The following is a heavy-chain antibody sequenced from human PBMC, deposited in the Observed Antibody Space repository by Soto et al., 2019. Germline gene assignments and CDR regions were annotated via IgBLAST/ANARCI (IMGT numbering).Heavy chain of an antibody. J-gene: IGHJ3*02. Sequence: GSLRLSCTASGFTFANAFMNWVRQAPGKGLEWIGRIRTKTYGEAVDYAAPVKGRFTISRDDSKDTMYLQMNSLKTEDTAVYYCTSCRGYCTGLVAYDIWGQGTMVTVSS. CDR3: TSCRGYCTGLVAYDI. V-gene: IGHV3-15*07. D-gene: IGHD2-8*02. CDR2: IRTKTYGEAV. CDR1: GFTFANAF.